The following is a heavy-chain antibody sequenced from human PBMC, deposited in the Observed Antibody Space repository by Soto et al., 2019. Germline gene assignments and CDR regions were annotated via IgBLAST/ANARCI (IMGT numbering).Heavy chain of an antibody. D-gene: IGHD4-17*01. V-gene: IGHV1-69*06. CDR2: IIPSYDRT. CDR3: ARDPTNDYGDDTFDY. Sequence: QVLLLQSGSEVKKPGSSVKVSCKASGDAFQSYAIHWVRQAPGQGLEYMGRIIPSYDRTKYAQKFQGRLTVTADMYTSTVYMELGSLRSEDTAVYYCARDPTNDYGDDTFDYWGQGTKVIVSS. J-gene: IGHJ4*02. CDR1: GDAFQSYA.